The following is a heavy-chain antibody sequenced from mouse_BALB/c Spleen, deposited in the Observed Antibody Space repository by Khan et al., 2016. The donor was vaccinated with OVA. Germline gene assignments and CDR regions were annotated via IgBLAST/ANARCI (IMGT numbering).Heavy chain of an antibody. CDR2: IYPGDGDT. CDR1: GYTFTTYW. CDR3: AGDDYAY. V-gene: IGHV1-87*01. Sequence: QVQLQQSGAELARPGASVKLSCKASGYTFTTYWMQWVKQRPGQGLEWIGTIYPGDGDTRYTQKFKGQATLTADKSSSTAYMQLSSLATEDSAVYYWAGDDYAYWGQGTLVTVSA. J-gene: IGHJ3*01. D-gene: IGHD2-4*01.